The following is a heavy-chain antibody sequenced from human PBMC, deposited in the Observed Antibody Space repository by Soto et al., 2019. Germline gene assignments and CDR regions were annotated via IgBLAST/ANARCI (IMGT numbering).Heavy chain of an antibody. D-gene: IGHD1-1*01. V-gene: IGHV1-69*02. CDR3: ARGAGLREMPTILGY. CDR2: IIPILGIA. J-gene: IGHJ4*02. Sequence: VKGSWKGFGCTISSYTVSWVRQDPGQGLEWMGRIIPILGIANYAQKFQGRVTITADKSTSTAYMELSSLRSEDTAVYYCARGAGLREMPTILGYWLQGTLVTVSS. CDR1: GCTISSYT.